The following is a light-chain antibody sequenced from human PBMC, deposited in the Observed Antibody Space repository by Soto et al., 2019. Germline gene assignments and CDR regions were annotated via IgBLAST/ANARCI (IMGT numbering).Light chain of an antibody. V-gene: IGKV1-6*01. Sequence: AIQMTQSPSSLSASVGDRVTITCRASQGIRNDLGWYQQKPGKAPKLLIYAASSLQSGVPSRFSGSGSGTDFTLTISSLQPEESANYYCLQNYNYPRTFGQGTKVEIK. CDR3: LQNYNYPRT. CDR1: QGIRND. CDR2: AAS. J-gene: IGKJ1*01.